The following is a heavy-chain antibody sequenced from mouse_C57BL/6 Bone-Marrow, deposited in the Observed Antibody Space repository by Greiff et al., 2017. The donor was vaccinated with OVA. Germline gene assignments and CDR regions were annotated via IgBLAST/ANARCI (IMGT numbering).Heavy chain of an antibody. Sequence: QVHVKQSGPEPVKPGASVKISCKASGYTFTDYYINWVKQRPGQGLEWIGWIYPGSGNTKYNEKFKGKATLTVDTSSSTAYMQLSSLTSEDSAVYFCARGDWDYFDYWGQGTTLTVSS. CDR1: GYTFTDYY. V-gene: IGHV1-84*01. CDR3: ARGDWDYFDY. J-gene: IGHJ2*01. D-gene: IGHD4-1*01. CDR2: IYPGSGNT.